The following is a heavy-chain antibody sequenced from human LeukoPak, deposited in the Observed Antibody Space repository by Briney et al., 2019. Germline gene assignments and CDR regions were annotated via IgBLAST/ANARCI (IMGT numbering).Heavy chain of an antibody. V-gene: IGHV1-69*05. D-gene: IGHD6-19*01. Sequence: SVKVSCKASGGTFSSYAISWVRQAPGQGLEWMGGIIPIFGTANYAQKFQGRVTITTDESTSTAYMELSSLRSEDTAVYHCARVRSIAVAGIWGYFDYWGQGTLVTVSS. CDR2: IIPIFGTA. CDR1: GGTFSSYA. CDR3: ARVRSIAVAGIWGYFDY. J-gene: IGHJ4*02.